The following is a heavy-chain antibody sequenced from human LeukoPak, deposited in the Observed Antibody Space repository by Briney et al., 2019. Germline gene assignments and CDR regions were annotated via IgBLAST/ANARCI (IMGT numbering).Heavy chain of an antibody. J-gene: IGHJ4*02. CDR2: INPNSGGT. Sequence: ASVKVSCKASGYTFTGYYMHWVRQAPGQGLEWMGWINPNSGGTNYAQKFQGWVTMTRDTSISTAYMELSRLRSDDTAVYYCAREPIAARPYFDYWGQGTLVTVSS. V-gene: IGHV1-2*04. D-gene: IGHD6-6*01. CDR1: GYTFTGYY. CDR3: AREPIAARPYFDY.